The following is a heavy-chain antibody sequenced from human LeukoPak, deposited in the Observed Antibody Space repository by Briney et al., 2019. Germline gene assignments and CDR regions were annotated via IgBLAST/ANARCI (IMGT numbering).Heavy chain of an antibody. CDR3: TGGSGWYSPDY. Sequence: GGSLRLSCAASGFTFSDSAMNWVRQTSGKGLEWVGHIRGKTNSYATAYAASARGRFTISRDDSKNTAYLQMNSLKTEDTAVYYCTGGSGWYSPDYWGQGTLVTVSS. D-gene: IGHD6-19*01. V-gene: IGHV3-73*01. J-gene: IGHJ4*02. CDR2: IRGKTNSYAT. CDR1: GFTFSDSA.